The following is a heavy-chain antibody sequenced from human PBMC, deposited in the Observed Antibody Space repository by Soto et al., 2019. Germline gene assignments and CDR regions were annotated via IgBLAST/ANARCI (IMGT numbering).Heavy chain of an antibody. CDR1: GFTFSNYY. Sequence: QVQLVESGGGLVKPGGSLRLSCAASGFTFSNYYMSWIRQAPGKGLEWVSYISRGGDTIHYADSVKGRFTISRDNAKNSLYLQMNSLRAEDTAVYYCASGFLYLWGRYRHESGDDTFDVWGQGTTVTVTA. V-gene: IGHV3-11*01. CDR2: ISRGGDTI. CDR3: ASGFLYLWGRYRHESGDDTFDV. D-gene: IGHD3-16*02. J-gene: IGHJ3*01.